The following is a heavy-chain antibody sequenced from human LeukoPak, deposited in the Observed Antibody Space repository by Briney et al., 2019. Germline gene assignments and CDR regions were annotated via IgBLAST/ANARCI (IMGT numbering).Heavy chain of an antibody. CDR3: ARGVREKNRGFLLYYYYYYMDV. CDR1: GGSISSYY. D-gene: IGHD3-10*01. J-gene: IGHJ6*03. V-gene: IGHV4-59*01. CDR2: IYYSGST. Sequence: SETLSLTCTVSGGSISSYYWSWIRQPPGKGLEWIGYIYYSGSTNYNPSLKSRVTISVDTSKNQFSLNLSSVTAADTAVYYCARGVREKNRGFLLYYYYYYMDVWGKGTTVAISS.